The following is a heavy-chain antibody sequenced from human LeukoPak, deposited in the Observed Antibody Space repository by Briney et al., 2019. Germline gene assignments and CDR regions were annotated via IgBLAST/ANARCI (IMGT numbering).Heavy chain of an antibody. Sequence: GGSLRLSCAASGFTFSDYYMSWIRQAPGKGLEWVSYISSSGSTIYYADSVKGRFTISRDSAKNSLYLQMNSLRAEDTAVYYCASERYNWNYAFDYWGQGILVTVSS. CDR3: ASERYNWNYAFDY. CDR2: ISSSGSTI. V-gene: IGHV3-11*04. CDR1: GFTFSDYY. D-gene: IGHD1-7*01. J-gene: IGHJ4*02.